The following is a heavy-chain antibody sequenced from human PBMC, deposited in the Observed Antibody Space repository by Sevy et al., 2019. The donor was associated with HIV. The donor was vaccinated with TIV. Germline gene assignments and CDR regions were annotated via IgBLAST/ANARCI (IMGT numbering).Heavy chain of an antibody. J-gene: IGHJ4*02. V-gene: IGHV3-15*01. CDR3: SYSYYYDSSGYFRPYYFDY. D-gene: IGHD3-22*01. CDR2: IKSKTDGGTT. CDR1: GFTFSNAW. Sequence: GGSLRLSCAASGFTFSNAWTSWVRQAPGKGLEWVGRIKSKTDGGTTDYAAPLKGRFTMARDDSKNTLYLQMNRLKSVNTAVYYCSYSYYYDSSGYFRPYYFDYWGQGTLVTVSS.